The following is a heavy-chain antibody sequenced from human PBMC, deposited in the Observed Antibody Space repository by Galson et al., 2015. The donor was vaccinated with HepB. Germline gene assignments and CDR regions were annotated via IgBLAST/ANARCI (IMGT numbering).Heavy chain of an antibody. D-gene: IGHD3-10*01. CDR2: ISPYNGDT. CDR1: GYTFNTYG. CDR3: ARVSITYFDY. V-gene: IGHV1-18*01. J-gene: IGHJ4*02. Sequence: VKVSCKASGYTFNTYGITWVRQAPGQGLEWMGWISPYNGDTNYAQHLQGRVTMTTDTSTSTAYMELRSLRSDDTAVYYCARVSITYFDYWGQGTLVSVSS.